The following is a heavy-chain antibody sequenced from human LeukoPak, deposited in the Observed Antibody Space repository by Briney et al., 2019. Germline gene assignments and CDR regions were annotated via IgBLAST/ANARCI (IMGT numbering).Heavy chain of an antibody. Sequence: GGSLRLSCAASGFTVSSNYMSWVRQAPGKGLEWVSIIYSGGSTYYADSVKGRFTISRDNSKNTLYLQMNSLRAEDTAVYYCARPLGYSYGQRGLDYWGQGTLVTVSS. CDR1: GFTVSSNY. CDR2: IYSGGST. CDR3: ARPLGYSYGQRGLDY. J-gene: IGHJ4*02. V-gene: IGHV3-53*01. D-gene: IGHD5-18*01.